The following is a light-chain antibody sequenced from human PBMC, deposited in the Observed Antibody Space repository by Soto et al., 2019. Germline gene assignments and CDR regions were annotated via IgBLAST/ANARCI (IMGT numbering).Light chain of an antibody. J-gene: IGKJ4*01. CDR1: QSISSY. Sequence: DIQMTQSPSSLSASVGDRVTITCRASQSISSYLNWYQQKPGKAPKLLIYAASSLQSGVLSRFSGSGSGTDFTLTISSLQPEDFATYYCQQSYSTPSSFGGGTKVDI. CDR3: QQSYSTPSS. V-gene: IGKV1-39*01. CDR2: AAS.